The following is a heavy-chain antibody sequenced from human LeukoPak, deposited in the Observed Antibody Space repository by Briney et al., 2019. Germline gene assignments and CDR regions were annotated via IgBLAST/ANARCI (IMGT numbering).Heavy chain of an antibody. CDR2: ISGSGGST. V-gene: IGHV3-23*01. D-gene: IGHD3-22*01. J-gene: IGHJ3*02. Sequence: GGSLRLSCAASGFTFSSYGMSWVRQAPGKGLEWVSAISGSGGSTYYADSVKGRFTISRDNSKNTLYLQMNSLRAEDTAVYYCAKGYYDSSGYYGGFDIWGQGTMVTVSS. CDR1: GFTFSSYG. CDR3: AKGYYDSSGYYGGFDI.